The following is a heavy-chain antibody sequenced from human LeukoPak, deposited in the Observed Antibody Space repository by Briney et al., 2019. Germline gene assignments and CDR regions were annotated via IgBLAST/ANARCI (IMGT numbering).Heavy chain of an antibody. V-gene: IGHV3-21*01. CDR1: GFTFSNYS. D-gene: IGHD2-21*02. Sequence: GGSLRLSCAASGFTFSNYSMNWVRQAPGKGLEWVSSISSSSSYIFYADSVKGRFTISRDTAKNSLYLQMNSLRAEDTAVYYCARFAYCGGDCYSARNFDYWGQGTLVTVSS. CDR3: ARFAYCGGDCYSARNFDY. J-gene: IGHJ4*02. CDR2: ISSSSSYI.